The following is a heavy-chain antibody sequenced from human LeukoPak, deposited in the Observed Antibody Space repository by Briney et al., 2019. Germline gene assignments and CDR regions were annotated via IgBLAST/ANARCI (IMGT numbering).Heavy chain of an antibody. J-gene: IGHJ4*02. D-gene: IGHD6-13*01. CDR3: ARLGDSSSSWAYFDY. CDR2: IYYSGST. CDR1: GGSISSCSYY. Sequence: PSETLSLTCTVSGGSISSCSYYWGWIRQPPGKGLEWIGSIYYSGSTYYNPSLKSRVTISVDTSKNQFSLKLSSVTAADTAVYYCARLGDSSSSWAYFDYWGQGTLVTVSS. V-gene: IGHV4-39*01.